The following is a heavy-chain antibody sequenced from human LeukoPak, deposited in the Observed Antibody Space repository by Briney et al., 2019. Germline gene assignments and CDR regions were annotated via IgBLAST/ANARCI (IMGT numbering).Heavy chain of an antibody. J-gene: IGHJ4*01. CDR3: ARLRGGVQLWGD. CDR2: INYSGTT. CDR1: SGSFSSSSYF. V-gene: IGHV4-39*01. D-gene: IGHD3-10*01. Sequence: SETLSLTCTVSSGSFSSSSYFCGWIRQSPGMGLEWIATINYSGTTYYNPSLKSRVPTSVDTSRNQFSLKLTSVTAADTAVYYCARLRGGVQLWGDWGQGALVTVSS.